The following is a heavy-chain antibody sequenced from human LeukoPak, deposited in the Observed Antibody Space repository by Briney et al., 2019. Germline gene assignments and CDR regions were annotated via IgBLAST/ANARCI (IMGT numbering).Heavy chain of an antibody. D-gene: IGHD6-13*01. V-gene: IGHV4-59*01. J-gene: IGHJ4*02. CDR2: VTYSGTT. CDR1: GGSIGAYY. CDR3: ARELAAAGFDC. Sequence: SETLSPTCTVSGGSIGAYYWSWIRQPPEKGLEWIGYVTYSGTTNYNPSLKSRVAISVDTSKNQFSLKLNSVTAADTAVYYCARELAAAGFDCWGQGNLVTVSS.